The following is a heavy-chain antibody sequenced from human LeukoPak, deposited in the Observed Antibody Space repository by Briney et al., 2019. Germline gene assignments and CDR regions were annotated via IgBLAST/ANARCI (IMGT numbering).Heavy chain of an antibody. J-gene: IGHJ4*02. V-gene: IGHV3-23*01. CDR2: ISGSGGST. CDR1: GFIFSSYA. Sequence: GGSLRLSCAASGFIFSSYAMSWVRQAPGKGLEWVSTISGSGGSTYYADSVKGRFTISRDNSKNTLYLQMNSLRAEDTAVYYCARDDPSGYSSGWARWGQGTLVTVSS. D-gene: IGHD6-19*01. CDR3: ARDDPSGYSSGWAR.